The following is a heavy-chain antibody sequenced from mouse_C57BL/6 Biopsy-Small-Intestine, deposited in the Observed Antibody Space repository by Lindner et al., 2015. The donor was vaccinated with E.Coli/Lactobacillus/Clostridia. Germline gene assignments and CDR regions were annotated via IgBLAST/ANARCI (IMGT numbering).Heavy chain of an antibody. V-gene: IGHV1-39*01. CDR2: INPKYGTT. Sequence: VQLQESGPELVKPGASVKISCTASGDSSTDYNLSWVKQSNVKSLEWIGVINPKYGTTNYNQRFKDKATLTVDQSSRTAYMQLNSLTSEDSAVYYCARCYGGFIYAMEYWGQGTSVTVSS. D-gene: IGHD1-1*02. CDR1: GDSSTDYN. CDR3: ARCYGGFIYAMEY. J-gene: IGHJ4*01.